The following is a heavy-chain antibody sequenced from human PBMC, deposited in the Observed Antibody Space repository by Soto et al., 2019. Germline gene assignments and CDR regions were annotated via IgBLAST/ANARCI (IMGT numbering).Heavy chain of an antibody. V-gene: IGHV4-39*01. CDR3: ASLYIPATIFGEHYYYYGMDV. J-gene: IGHJ6*02. CDR1: GGSISSSSYY. CDR2: IYYSGST. D-gene: IGHD3-3*01. Sequence: SETLSLTCTVSGGSISSSSYYWGWIRQPPGKGLEWIGSIYYSGSTYYNPSLKSRVTISVDTSKNQFSLKLSSVTAADTAVYYCASLYIPATIFGEHYYYYGMDVWGQGTTVTVSS.